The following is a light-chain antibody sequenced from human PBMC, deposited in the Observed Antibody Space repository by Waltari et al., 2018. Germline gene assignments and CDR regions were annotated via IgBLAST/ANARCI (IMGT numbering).Light chain of an antibody. CDR1: QSVSRT. CDR3: QKYGTRPAT. Sequence: EIVLTQSPGTLAFSPGERATLSCRASQSVSRTLAWYQQKPGQAPRLLIYDASIRATGIPDRFSGSGSGTDFSLTISRLEPEDFAVYYCQKYGTRPATFGQGTKVEIK. J-gene: IGKJ1*01. V-gene: IGKV3-20*01. CDR2: DAS.